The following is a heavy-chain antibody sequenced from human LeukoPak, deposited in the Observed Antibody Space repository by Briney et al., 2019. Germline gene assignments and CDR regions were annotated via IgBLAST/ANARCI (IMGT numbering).Heavy chain of an antibody. CDR2: IYYSGST. V-gene: IGHV4-39*07. D-gene: IGHD3-10*01. J-gene: IGHJ5*02. CDR3: ARHRGSGSFRIAATRRRPYNWFDP. Sequence: PSETLSLTCTVSGGSISSSSYYWGWIRQPPGKGLEWIGGIYYSGSTYHNPSLKSRVNISVDTSKTQFSLKLSSVTAADTAVYYCARHRGSGSFRIAATRRRPYNWFDPWGQGTLVTVSS. CDR1: GGSISSSSYY.